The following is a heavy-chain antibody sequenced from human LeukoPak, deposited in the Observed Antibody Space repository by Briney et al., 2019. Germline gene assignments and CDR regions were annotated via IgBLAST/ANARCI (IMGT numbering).Heavy chain of an antibody. CDR1: GFTFSTYW. J-gene: IGHJ2*01. D-gene: IGHD2-15*01. Sequence: GGSLRLSCAASGFTFSTYWMHWVRQAPGKGLVWVSHINSDGSSTSYADSVKGRFTISRDNAKNTLFLQMNSLRAEDTAVYYCATGFCSGGRCYWYFDLWGRGTLVTVSS. V-gene: IGHV3-74*01. CDR2: INSDGSST. CDR3: ATGFCSGGRCYWYFDL.